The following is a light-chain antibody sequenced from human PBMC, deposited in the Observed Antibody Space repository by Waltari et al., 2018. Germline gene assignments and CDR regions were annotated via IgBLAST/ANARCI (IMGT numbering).Light chain of an antibody. CDR2: DAS. CDR3: QQYDNLPALT. V-gene: IGKV1-33*01. J-gene: IGKJ4*01. CDR1: QDISNY. Sequence: DIRMTQSPSSLSASVGDRFTITCQASQDISNYLNWYQQKPGKAPKLLIYDASNLETGVPSRFSGSGSGTDFTFTISSLQPEDIATYYCQQYDNLPALTFGGGTKVEIK.